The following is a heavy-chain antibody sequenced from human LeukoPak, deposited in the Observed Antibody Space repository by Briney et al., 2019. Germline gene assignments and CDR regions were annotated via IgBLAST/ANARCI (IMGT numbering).Heavy chain of an antibody. Sequence: SETLSLTCTVSGGSIGNYYCSWIRQPAGKGLEWIGRMYTSGTTHYNPSFKSRVTMSVDTSKTQFSLKLNFVTAADTAVYHCARHGGIIAAAGTRAFDIWGQGTMVTVSS. CDR1: GGSIGNYY. V-gene: IGHV4-4*07. J-gene: IGHJ3*02. D-gene: IGHD6-13*01. CDR3: ARHGGIIAAAGTRAFDI. CDR2: MYTSGTT.